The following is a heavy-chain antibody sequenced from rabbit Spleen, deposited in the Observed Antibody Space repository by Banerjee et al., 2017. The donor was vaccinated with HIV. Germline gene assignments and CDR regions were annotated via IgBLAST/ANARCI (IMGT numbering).Heavy chain of an antibody. D-gene: IGHD7-1*01. Sequence: QQQLEESGGGLVKPGGTLTLTCKASGFDLNSYYYMCWVRQAPGKGLEWITCIYTDNSGYTHYANWAKGRFTGSKTSSTTVTLQMTSLTAADTATYFCARSLDLGSSNFGYGYGLWGPGTLVTVS. CDR1: GFDLNSYYY. CDR2: IYTDNSGYT. J-gene: IGHJ4*01. CDR3: ARSLDLGSSNFGYGYGL. V-gene: IGHV1S45*01.